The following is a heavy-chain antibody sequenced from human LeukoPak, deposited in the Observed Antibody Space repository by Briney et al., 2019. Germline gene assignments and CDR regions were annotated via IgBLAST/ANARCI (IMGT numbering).Heavy chain of an antibody. CDR2: ISAGGGTT. V-gene: IGHV3-23*01. J-gene: IGHJ6*03. CDR1: EFTFSSYA. CDR3: AKDSSGSSHIYMDV. Sequence: PGGSLRLSCAASEFTFSSYAMTWVRQAPGKGLEWVSGISAGGGTTYYADSVKGRFSISRDNSKKTVYLQMNSLRAEDTAVYYCAKDSSGSSHIYMDVWGKGTTVTVSS. D-gene: IGHD6-19*01.